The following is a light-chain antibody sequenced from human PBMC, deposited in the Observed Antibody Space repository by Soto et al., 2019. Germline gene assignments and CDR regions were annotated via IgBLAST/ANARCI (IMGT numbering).Light chain of an antibody. J-gene: IGKJ5*01. Sequence: EIQMTQSPSSLSASIGDRFTITSVASQTISNFLNWYQWKPGKAPKLLISAAYSLQGGVTSRFSGSGSGTDFSLTITSLQPEDFATYFCQQSYSSLITFGQGTRLEIK. CDR1: QTISNF. V-gene: IGKV1-39*01. CDR3: QQSYSSLIT. CDR2: AAY.